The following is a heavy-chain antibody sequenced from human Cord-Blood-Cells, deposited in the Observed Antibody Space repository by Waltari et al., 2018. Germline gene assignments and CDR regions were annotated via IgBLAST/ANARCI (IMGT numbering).Heavy chain of an antibody. CDR3: ARDRDRGYCSSTSCSHPI. V-gene: IGHV4-31*03. CDR1: GGSISSAGYS. Sequence: QVQLQESGPGLVQPSQTLSLTCTVSGGSISSAGYSWRWIRQPPGQGLEWIGYIYYSGSTYYNPSLKSRVTISVDTSKNQFSLKLSSVTAADTAVYYCARDRDRGYCSSTSCSHPIWGQGTMVTVSS. J-gene: IGHJ3*02. CDR2: IYYSGST. D-gene: IGHD2-2*01.